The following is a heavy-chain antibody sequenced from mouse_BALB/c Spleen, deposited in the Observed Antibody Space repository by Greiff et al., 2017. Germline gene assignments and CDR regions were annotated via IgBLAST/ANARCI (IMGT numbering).Heavy chain of an antibody. J-gene: IGHJ2*01. CDR1: GFNIKDTY. CDR2: IDPANGNT. CDR3: ALKGGYFDY. Sequence: EVKVVESGAELVKPGASVKLSCTASGFNIKDTYMHWVKQRPEQGLEWIGRIDPANGNTKYDPKFQGKATITADTSSNTAYLQLSSLTSEDTAVYYCALKGGYFDYGGQGTTLTVSS. V-gene: IGHV14-3*02.